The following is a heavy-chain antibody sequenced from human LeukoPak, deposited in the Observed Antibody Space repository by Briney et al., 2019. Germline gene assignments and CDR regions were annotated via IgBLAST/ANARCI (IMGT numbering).Heavy chain of an antibody. CDR3: ARGYDFWSF. V-gene: IGHV4-59*01. Sequence: SETLSLTCTVSGDSISSYYWSWIRRPPGKGLEWIGYIYYSGSTNYNPSLKSRVTMSVDTSKNQFSLKVSSVTAADTAVYYCARGYDFWSFWGQGTLVTVSS. CDR1: GDSISSYY. D-gene: IGHD3-3*01. CDR2: IYYSGST. J-gene: IGHJ4*02.